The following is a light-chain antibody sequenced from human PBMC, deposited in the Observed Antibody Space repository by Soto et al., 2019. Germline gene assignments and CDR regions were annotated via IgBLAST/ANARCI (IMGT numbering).Light chain of an antibody. J-gene: IGKJ1*01. V-gene: IGKV3-11*01. CDR3: QQRSNWPPT. Sequence: EIVLTQSPATLSLSPGERATLSCSASQSVSSYLAWYQQKPGQAPRLLIYDASNSATGIPARFSGSGSGTDITLTISSLEPEDFAVYYCQQRSNWPPTFGQGTKVEIK. CDR1: QSVSSY. CDR2: DAS.